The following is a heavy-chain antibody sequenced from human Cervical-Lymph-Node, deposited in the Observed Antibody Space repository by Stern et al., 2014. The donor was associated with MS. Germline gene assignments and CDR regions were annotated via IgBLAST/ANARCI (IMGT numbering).Heavy chain of an antibody. CDR3: ARDGETSFRHYYFGMDV. J-gene: IGHJ6*02. D-gene: IGHD4-17*01. V-gene: IGHV1-3*04. CDR1: GYIFTKYA. CDR2: INTGNGKT. Sequence: QVQLVLSGAEAKKPWASVYVSCKTSGYIFTKYAMHWVRQAPGQGLEWMGWINTGNGKTKFSEEVKGRVTITRGKVASTVYMELTRLTSEDTGYYSCARDGETSFRHYYFGMDVWGQGTTVTVAS.